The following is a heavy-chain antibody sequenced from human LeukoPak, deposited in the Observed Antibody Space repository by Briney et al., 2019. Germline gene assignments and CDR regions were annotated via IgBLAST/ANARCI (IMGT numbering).Heavy chain of an antibody. CDR1: GFTFSSYA. J-gene: IGHJ4*02. V-gene: IGHV3-23*01. CDR3: AKVGVPAVMELGTRGVATTIELDY. D-gene: IGHD2-2*01. CDR2: FSGSGGST. Sequence: PGGSLRLSCAASGFTFSSYAMSWVRQAPGKGLECISGFSGSGGSTYYADSVKGRFTISRDNSKNTLYLQMNSLRADDTAVYYCAKVGVPAVMELGTRGVATTIELDYWGQGTLVTVSS.